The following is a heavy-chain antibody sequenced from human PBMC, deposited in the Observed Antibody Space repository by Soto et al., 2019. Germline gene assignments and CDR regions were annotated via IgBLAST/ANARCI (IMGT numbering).Heavy chain of an antibody. V-gene: IGHV3-15*01. CDR3: STEAHRPYRCFVP. CDR1: GFTVSNAW. CDR2: IKSKTDGGTT. D-gene: IGHD4-4*01. J-gene: IGHJ5*02. Sequence: GGYLRLSWAASGFTVSNAWMSWVRQARGKGLEWVGRIKSKTDGGTTDYAAPVKGRFTISRDDSKNTLYLQMNSLKTEDTAVYYCSTEAHRPYRCFVPWCQAPLVT.